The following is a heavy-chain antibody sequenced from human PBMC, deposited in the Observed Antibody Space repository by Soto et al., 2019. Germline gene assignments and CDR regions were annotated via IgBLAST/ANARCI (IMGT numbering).Heavy chain of an antibody. CDR2: ISGSGGST. V-gene: IGHV3-23*01. D-gene: IGHD2-2*01. CDR1: GFTFSSYA. Sequence: EVQLLESGGCLVQPGGSLRLSCAASGFTFSSYAMSWVRQAPWKGLEWVSAISGSGGSTYYADSVKGRFTISRDNSKNTLYLQMNSLRAEDTAVYYCANDPGIVVVPAARSYGDYAAGREPGENWGQGTLVTVSS. J-gene: IGHJ4*02. CDR3: ANDPGIVVVPAARSYGDYAAGREPGEN.